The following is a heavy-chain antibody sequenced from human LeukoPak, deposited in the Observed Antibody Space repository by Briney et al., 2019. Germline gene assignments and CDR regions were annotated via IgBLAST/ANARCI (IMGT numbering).Heavy chain of an antibody. Sequence: PGGSLRLSRAASGFTFSSYWMSWVRQAPGKGLEWVANIKRDGSEKYYVDSVKGRFTISRDNAKNSLYLQMNSLRAEDTAVYYCARGEKQWLVRAPHFDYWGQGTLVTVSS. D-gene: IGHD6-19*01. CDR3: ARGEKQWLVRAPHFDY. V-gene: IGHV3-7*01. CDR1: GFTFSSYW. J-gene: IGHJ4*02. CDR2: IKRDGSEK.